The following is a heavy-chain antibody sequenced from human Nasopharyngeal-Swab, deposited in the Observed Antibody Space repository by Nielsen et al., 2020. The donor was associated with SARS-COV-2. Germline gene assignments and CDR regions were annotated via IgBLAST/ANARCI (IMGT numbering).Heavy chain of an antibody. CDR2: IYYSGST. CDR3: ARCFCPWKAAARWYYMDV. V-gene: IGHV4-59*12. J-gene: IGHJ6*03. D-gene: IGHD6-13*01. Sequence: WIRQPPGKGLEWIGYIYYSGSTNYNPSLKSRVTISVDTSKNQFSLKLTSVTAADTAVYYCARCFCPWKAAARWYYMDVWGKGTTVTVSS.